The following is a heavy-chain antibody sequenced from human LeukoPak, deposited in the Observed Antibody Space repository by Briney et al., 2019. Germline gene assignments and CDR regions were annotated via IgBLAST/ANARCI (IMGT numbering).Heavy chain of an antibody. CDR3: AKDGPLEWESSFDY. V-gene: IGHV3-30*18. CDR2: ISYDGSNK. Sequence: GGSLRLSCAASGFTFSSYGMHWVRQAPGKGLEWVAVISYDGSNKYYADSVKGRFTISRDNSKNTLYLQMNSLRAEDTAVYYCAKDGPLEWESSFDYWGQGTLVTVSS. J-gene: IGHJ4*02. D-gene: IGHD3-3*01. CDR1: GFTFSSYG.